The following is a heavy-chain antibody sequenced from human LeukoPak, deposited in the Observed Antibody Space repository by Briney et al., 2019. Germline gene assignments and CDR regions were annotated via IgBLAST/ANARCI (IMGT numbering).Heavy chain of an antibody. V-gene: IGHV4-59*01. J-gene: IGHJ4*02. CDR2: IYYSGST. D-gene: IGHD4-17*01. CDR3: ARAGDDYGDYVPYYFDY. CDR1: GGSISSYY. Sequence: SETLPLTCTVSGGSISSYYWSWFRQPPGKGLVWIGYIYYSGSTNYNPSLKSRVTISVDTSKNQFSLKLSSVTAADTAVYYCARAGDDYGDYVPYYFDYWGQGTLVTVSS.